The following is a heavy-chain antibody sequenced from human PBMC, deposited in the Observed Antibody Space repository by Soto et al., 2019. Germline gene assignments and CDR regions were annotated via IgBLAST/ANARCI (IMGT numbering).Heavy chain of an antibody. V-gene: IGHV4-30-4*01. CDR1: GGSISSGDYY. Sequence: SETLSLTCTVSGGSISSGDYYWSWIRQPPGKGLEWIGYIYYSGSTYYNPSLKSRVTISVDTSKNQFSLKLSSVTAADTAVYYCARGLVDYYYGMDAWGQGTTVTVSS. J-gene: IGHJ6*02. CDR2: IYYSGST. CDR3: ARGLVDYYYGMDA. D-gene: IGHD3-9*01.